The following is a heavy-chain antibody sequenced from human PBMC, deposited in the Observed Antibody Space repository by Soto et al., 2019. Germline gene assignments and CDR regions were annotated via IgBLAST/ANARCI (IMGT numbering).Heavy chain of an antibody. J-gene: IGHJ2*01. D-gene: IGHD4-17*01. CDR2: ISGSGGST. CDR1: GFTFSSYA. V-gene: IGHV3-23*01. CDR3: AKDWAARGDYVWYFDL. Sequence: EVQLLESGGGLVQPGGSLRLSCAASGFTFSSYAMSWVRQAPGKGLEWVSAISGSGGSTYYADSVKGRFTISRDNSKNTLYLQMNSLRAEDTAVYYCAKDWAARGDYVWYFDLWGRGTLVTVSS.